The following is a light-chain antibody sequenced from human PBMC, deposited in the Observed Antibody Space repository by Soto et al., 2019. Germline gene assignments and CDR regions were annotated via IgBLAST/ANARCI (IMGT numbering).Light chain of an antibody. CDR3: QQRSNWPSYT. V-gene: IGKV3-11*01. J-gene: IGKJ2*01. CDR1: QSVSSY. Sequence: EIVLPQSPATLSLSPGERATLSCRASQSVSSYLAWYQQKPGQAPRLLIYDASNRATGIPARFSGSGSGTDFTLTISSLEPEDCAVYYCQQRSNWPSYTFGQGTKLEIK. CDR2: DAS.